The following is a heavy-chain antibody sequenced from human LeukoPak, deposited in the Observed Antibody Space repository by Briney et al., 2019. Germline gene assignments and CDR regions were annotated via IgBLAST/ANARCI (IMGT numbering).Heavy chain of an antibody. CDR2: INHSGST. CDR1: GGSFSGYY. Sequence: SETLSLTCAVYGGSFSGYYWSWIRQPPGKGLEWIGEINHSGSTNYNPSLKSRVTISVDTSKNQFSLKLSSVTAADTAVYYCASTGGSSWSAADYWGQGTLVTVPS. D-gene: IGHD6-13*01. J-gene: IGHJ4*02. V-gene: IGHV4-34*01. CDR3: ASTGGSSWSAADY.